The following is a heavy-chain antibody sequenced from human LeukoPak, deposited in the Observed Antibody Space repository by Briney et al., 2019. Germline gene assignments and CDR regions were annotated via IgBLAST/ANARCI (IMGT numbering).Heavy chain of an antibody. CDR3: AKDLALYCINGVCGPRGSGAFDI. CDR2: VGGSGGST. Sequence: QPGGSLRLSYAPSGFTLSIYAMSWVRHAPGKGLEWVSNVGGSGGSTYHAHSVTGRLTISRVNTTHTLYLQMISLRAEDTAVYYCAKDLALYCINGVCGPRGSGAFDIWGQGTMVTVSS. V-gene: IGHV3-23*01. CDR1: GFTLSIYA. J-gene: IGHJ3*02. D-gene: IGHD2-8*01.